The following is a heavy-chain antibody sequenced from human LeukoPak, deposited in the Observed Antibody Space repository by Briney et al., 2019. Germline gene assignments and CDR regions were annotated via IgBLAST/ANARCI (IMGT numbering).Heavy chain of an antibody. CDR1: GFTFSNYG. J-gene: IGHJ4*02. V-gene: IGHV3-23*01. Sequence: GGSLRLSCAASGFTFSNYGMNWVRQAPGKGLEWVSAISGSGGSTYYADSVKGRFTISRDNSKNTLYLQMNSLRAEDTAVYYCAKGYGHLDYWGQGTLVTVSS. CDR3: AKGYGHLDY. D-gene: IGHD2-15*01. CDR2: ISGSGGST.